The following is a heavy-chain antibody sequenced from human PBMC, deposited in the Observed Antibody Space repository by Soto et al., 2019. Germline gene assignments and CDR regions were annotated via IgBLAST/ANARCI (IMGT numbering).Heavy chain of an antibody. CDR3: ARGRMTTVTTRWFDP. J-gene: IGHJ5*02. CDR2: INHSGST. Sequence: QVQLQQWGAGLLKPSETLSLTCGVYGGSFSGYYWSWIRQPPGKGLEWIGEINHSGSTNYNPSLKSRVTISVDPSKNQFSVKLSSVTAADTAVYYCARGRMTTVTTRWFDPWGQGTLVTVSS. V-gene: IGHV4-34*01. D-gene: IGHD4-4*01. CDR1: GGSFSGYY.